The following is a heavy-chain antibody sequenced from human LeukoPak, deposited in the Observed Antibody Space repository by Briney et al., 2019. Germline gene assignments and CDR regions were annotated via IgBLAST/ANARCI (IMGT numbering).Heavy chain of an antibody. V-gene: IGHV3-9*01. J-gene: IGHJ4*02. CDR2: ISWNSGSI. CDR1: GFTFDDYA. D-gene: IGHD3-10*01. CDR3: AKGSYGSGSYQIPFDY. Sequence: QAGGSLRPSCAASGFTFDDYAMHWVRQAPGKGLEWVSGISWNSGSIGYADSVKGRFTISRDNAKNSLYLQMNSLRAEDTALYYCAKGSYGSGSYQIPFDYWGQGTRVTVSS.